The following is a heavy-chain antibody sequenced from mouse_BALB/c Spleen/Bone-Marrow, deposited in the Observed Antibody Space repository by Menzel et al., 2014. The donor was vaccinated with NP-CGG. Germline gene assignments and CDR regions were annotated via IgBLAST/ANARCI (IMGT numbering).Heavy chain of an antibody. Sequence: DVMLVESGGGLVQPGGSRKLSCAASGFTFSSFGMHWVRQAPEKGLEWVAYISNGSSTIYYADTVKGRFTISRDNPKNSLVLQMTSLRSEGTAMYYCARKGAMITHYYAMDYWGQGTLVTVSS. J-gene: IGHJ4*01. V-gene: IGHV5-17*02. D-gene: IGHD2-4*01. CDR1: GFTFSSFG. CDR3: ARKGAMITHYYAMDY. CDR2: ISNGSSTI.